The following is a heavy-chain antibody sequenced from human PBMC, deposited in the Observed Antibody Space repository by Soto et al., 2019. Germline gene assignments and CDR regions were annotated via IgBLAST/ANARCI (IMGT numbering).Heavy chain of an antibody. J-gene: IGHJ6*02. Sequence: PGGSLRLSCAASGFTFSSYGMHWVRQAPGKGLEWVAVIWYDGSNKYYADSVKGRFTISRDNSKNTLYLQMNSLRAEDTAVYYCARDARYCTNGVCSYYYYYGMDVWGQGTTVTV. CDR3: ARDARYCTNGVCSYYYYYGMDV. CDR1: GFTFSSYG. D-gene: IGHD2-8*01. V-gene: IGHV3-33*01. CDR2: IWYDGSNK.